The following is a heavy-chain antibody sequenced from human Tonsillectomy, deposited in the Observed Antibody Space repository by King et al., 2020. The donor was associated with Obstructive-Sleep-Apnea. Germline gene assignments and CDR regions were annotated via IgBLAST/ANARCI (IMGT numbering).Heavy chain of an antibody. J-gene: IGHJ4*02. CDR3: ARDLESSYYYDTSGVFDY. V-gene: IGHV4-39*07. D-gene: IGHD3-22*01. CDR2: IYHSGYT. CDR1: GGSISSSHYY. Sequence: QLQESGPGLVKPAETLSLTCTVSGGSISSSHYYWGWIRQPPGKGLEWIGSIYHSGYTNYNPSLKSRVTLSVDTSKNQFFLKVTSVTAADTAVYYCARDLESSYYYDTSGVFDYWGQGTLVTVSS.